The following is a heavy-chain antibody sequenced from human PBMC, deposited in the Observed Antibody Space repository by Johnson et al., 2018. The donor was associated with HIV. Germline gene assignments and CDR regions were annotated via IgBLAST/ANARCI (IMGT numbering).Heavy chain of an antibody. CDR3: ARANLSPFGGVNDAFDV. CDR1: GFTFSSYW. V-gene: IGHV3-30*03. Sequence: VQLVESGGGLVQPGGSLRLSCAASGFTFSSYWMSWVRQAPGKGLEWVAVISDDGSNKYYADSVKGRFTISRDNSKNTLYLQMNSLRPEDTAVYYCARANLSPFGGVNDAFDVWGQGTMVTVSS. J-gene: IGHJ3*01. D-gene: IGHD3-16*01. CDR2: ISDDGSNK.